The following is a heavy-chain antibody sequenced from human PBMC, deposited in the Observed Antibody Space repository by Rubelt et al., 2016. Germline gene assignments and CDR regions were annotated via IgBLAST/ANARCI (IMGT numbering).Heavy chain of an antibody. Sequence: QVQLQESGPGLVKPSQTLSLTCTVSGGSISSGGYYWSWIRQHPGKGLEWIEYIYYSGSTYYNPSPKIRVTMSVDTSKNQFSLKLSSVTAADTAVYYCARATYYDFWSFDYWGQGTLVTVSS. CDR2: IYYSGST. CDR1: GGSISSGGYY. J-gene: IGHJ4*02. V-gene: IGHV4-31*03. CDR3: ARATYYDFWSFDY. D-gene: IGHD3-3*01.